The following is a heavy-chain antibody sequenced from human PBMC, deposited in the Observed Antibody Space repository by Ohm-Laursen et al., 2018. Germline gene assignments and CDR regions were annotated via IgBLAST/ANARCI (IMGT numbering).Heavy chain of an antibody. D-gene: IGHD4-17*01. CDR3: ASHYGDYLGWFDP. V-gene: IGHV4-59*01. J-gene: IGHJ5*02. CDR1: GGSINSYY. CDR2: IYYSGST. Sequence: GTLSLTCTVSGGSINSYYWSWIRQPPGKGLEWIGYIYYSGSTNYNPSLKSRVTISVDTSKNQFSLKLSSVTAADTAVYYCASHYGDYLGWFDPWGQGTLVTVSS.